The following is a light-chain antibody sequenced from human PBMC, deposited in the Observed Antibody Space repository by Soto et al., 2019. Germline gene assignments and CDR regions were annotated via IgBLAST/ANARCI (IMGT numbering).Light chain of an antibody. Sequence: EIVLTQSPGTLSLSPGERATLSCRASQSDSSSYLAWYQQKPGQAPRLLIYGASSRATGIPDRFSGSGSGTDFTLTISRLEPEDFAVYYCQQYGSSGYTFGQGTKLEIK. CDR3: QQYGSSGYT. CDR1: QSDSSSY. V-gene: IGKV3-20*01. CDR2: GAS. J-gene: IGKJ2*01.